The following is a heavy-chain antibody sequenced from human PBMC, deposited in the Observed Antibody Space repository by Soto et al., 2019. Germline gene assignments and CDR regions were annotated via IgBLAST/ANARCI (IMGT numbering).Heavy chain of an antibody. CDR2: ISYDGSNK. J-gene: IGHJ1*01. CDR1: GFTFSSYG. V-gene: IGHV3-30*03. CDR3: AVPTGRGYFQH. D-gene: IGHD2-2*01. Sequence: QVQLVESGGGVVQPGRSLRLSCAASGFTFSSYGMHWVRQAPGKGLEWVAVISYDGSNKYYADSAKARFTISRHNSKNTLYLQMNSLRAEDTAVYYCAVPTGRGYFQHWGQGTLVTVSS.